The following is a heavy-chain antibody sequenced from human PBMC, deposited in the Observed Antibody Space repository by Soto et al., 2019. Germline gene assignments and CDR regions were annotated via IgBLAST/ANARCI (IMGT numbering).Heavy chain of an antibody. CDR2: IDWDDDK. Sequence: SGPTLVNPTQTLTLTCTFSGFSLSTSEMCVSWIRQPPGKALEWLALIDWDDDKYYSTSLKTRLTISKDTSKNQVVLTMTNMDPVDTATYYCARMSRRIRIFGVDYYYYGMDVWGQGTTVTVSS. V-gene: IGHV2-70*01. CDR3: ARMSRRIRIFGVDYYYYGMDV. J-gene: IGHJ6*02. CDR1: GFSLSTSEMC. D-gene: IGHD3-3*01.